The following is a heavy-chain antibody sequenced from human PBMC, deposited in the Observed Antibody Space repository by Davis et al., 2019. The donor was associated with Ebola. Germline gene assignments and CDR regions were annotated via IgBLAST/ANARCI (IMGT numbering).Heavy chain of an antibody. CDR2: VTSGGDST. CDR1: GFNYWF. D-gene: IGHD3-22*01. CDR3: ARLDFYDSYS. J-gene: IGHJ4*02. Sequence: GESLKISCAASGFNYWFQWVRQVPGKGLEWVSTVTSGGDSTYYADSVKGRFTISRDNSKNTLYLQMNSLRAEDTAVYFCARLDFYDSYSWGQGTQVTVSS. V-gene: IGHV3-NL1*01.